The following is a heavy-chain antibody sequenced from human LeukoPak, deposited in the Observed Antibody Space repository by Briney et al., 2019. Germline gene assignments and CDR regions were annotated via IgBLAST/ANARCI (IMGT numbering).Heavy chain of an antibody. CDR3: AKPPYYYDSSGYYHKGWFDP. J-gene: IGHJ5*02. D-gene: IGHD3-22*01. CDR1: GFTFSSYA. CDR2: ISGSGGST. Sequence: GGSLRLSCAASGFTFSSYAMSWVRQAPGKGLEWVSAISGSGGSTYYADSVKGRFTISRDNYKNTLYLQMNSLRAEDTAVYYCAKPPYYYDSSGYYHKGWFDPWGQGTLVTVSS. V-gene: IGHV3-23*01.